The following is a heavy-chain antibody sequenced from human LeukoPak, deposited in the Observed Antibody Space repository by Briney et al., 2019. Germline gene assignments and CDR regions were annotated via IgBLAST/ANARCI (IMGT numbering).Heavy chain of an antibody. D-gene: IGHD3-10*01. CDR1: GGSISSSSYY. CDR2: IYYSGST. CDR3: ARDLGGDGDQDNAFDI. J-gene: IGHJ3*02. V-gene: IGHV4-39*07. Sequence: SETLSLTCTVSGGSISSSSYYWGWIRQPPGKGLEWIGSIYYSGSTYYNPSLKSRVTISVDTSKNQFSLKLSSVTAADTAVYYCARDLGGDGDQDNAFDIWGQGTMVTVSS.